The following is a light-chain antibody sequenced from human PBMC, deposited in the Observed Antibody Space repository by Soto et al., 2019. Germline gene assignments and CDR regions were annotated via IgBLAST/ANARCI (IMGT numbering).Light chain of an antibody. Sequence: QSVLTQPPSASGSPGQSVTISCTGTSSDVGGYNYVSWYQQYPGKAPQLVIYEVNKRPSGVPDRFSGSKSGNTASLTVSGLQAEDEADYYCSSYVGTKSYVFGTGTKLTVL. J-gene: IGLJ1*01. CDR1: SSDVGGYNY. V-gene: IGLV2-8*01. CDR3: SSYVGTKSYV. CDR2: EVN.